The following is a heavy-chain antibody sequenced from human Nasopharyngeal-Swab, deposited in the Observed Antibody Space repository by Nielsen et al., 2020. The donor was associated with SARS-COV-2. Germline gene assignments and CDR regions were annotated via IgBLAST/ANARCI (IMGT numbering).Heavy chain of an antibody. CDR3: AREGYGSPLDV. CDR1: GLPSCTYD. Sequence: AHSGLPSCTYDMYWVRKATGKGLEWVSAIGTAGDTYYPGSVKGRFTISRENAKNSLYLQMNSLRTGDTAVYYCAREGYGSPLDVWGQGTTVTVSS. V-gene: IGHV3-13*01. CDR2: IGTAGDT. J-gene: IGHJ6*02. D-gene: IGHD3-10*01.